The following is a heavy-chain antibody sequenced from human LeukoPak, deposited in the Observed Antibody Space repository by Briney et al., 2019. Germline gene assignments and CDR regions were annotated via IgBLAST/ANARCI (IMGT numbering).Heavy chain of an antibody. CDR3: AKDLYSNYGPADY. J-gene: IGHJ4*02. CDR1: GFTFSGSA. CDR2: IRSKANNYAK. Sequence: GGSLRLSCVVSGFTFSGSAVHWVRQASGKGLEWVGRIRSKANNYAKAYAASVKGRFTIFRDDSKNTAYLQMNSLKTEDTAVYYCAKDLYSNYGPADYWGQGNLVTVSS. V-gene: IGHV3-73*01. D-gene: IGHD4-11*01.